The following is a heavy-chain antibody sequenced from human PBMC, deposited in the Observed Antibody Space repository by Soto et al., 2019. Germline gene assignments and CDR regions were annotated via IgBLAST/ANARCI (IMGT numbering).Heavy chain of an antibody. CDR1: GFTFSSFA. CDR2: ISDNGAGA. V-gene: IGHV3-23*01. D-gene: IGHD6-13*01. CDR3: AKSEGGSSWSHRYYGMDV. Sequence: GGSLRRDCAASGFTFSSFAMSGVRHAPGKGLAWVSPISDNGAGASYADSVKGRCTISRDNSKNTLFLQILSVTAGDTAIYYCAKSEGGSSWSHRYYGMDVWGQGTTVTVSS. J-gene: IGHJ6*02.